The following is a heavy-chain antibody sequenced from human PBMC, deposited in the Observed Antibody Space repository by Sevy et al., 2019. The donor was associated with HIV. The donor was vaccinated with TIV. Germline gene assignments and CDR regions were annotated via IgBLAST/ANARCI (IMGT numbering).Heavy chain of an antibody. Sequence: GGSLRLSCAVSGFTVNTYAMSWVRQAPGKGLEWVAVINNSVGSTDYADSVRGRFSISRDNTNVYLEMNSLRVEDTAVYYCVKERVGYISSWYYFDYWGQGTLVTVSS. CDR1: GFTVNTYA. D-gene: IGHD6-13*01. CDR2: INNSVGST. V-gene: IGHV3-23*01. J-gene: IGHJ4*02. CDR3: VKERVGYISSWYYFDY.